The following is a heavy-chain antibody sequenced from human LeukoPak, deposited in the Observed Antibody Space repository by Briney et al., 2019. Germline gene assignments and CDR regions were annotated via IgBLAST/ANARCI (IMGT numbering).Heavy chain of an antibody. Sequence: ASVKVSCKASGYTFSGYYMHWERQAPGQGLKWMGWINPKSGGTNYAQKFQGRVTMTRDTSISTAYLELGRLRSDDTAVSHCARGIGLGSYYNPSDFWGQGTLVTVSS. J-gene: IGHJ4*02. D-gene: IGHD3-10*01. CDR3: ARGIGLGSYYNPSDF. CDR2: INPKSGGT. V-gene: IGHV1-2*02. CDR1: GYTFSGYY.